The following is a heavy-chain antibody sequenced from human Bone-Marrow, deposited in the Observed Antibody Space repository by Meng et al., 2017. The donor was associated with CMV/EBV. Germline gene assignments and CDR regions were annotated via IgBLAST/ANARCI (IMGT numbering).Heavy chain of an antibody. V-gene: IGHV1-2*02. CDR2: INPNSGGT. D-gene: IGHD3-3*01. Sequence: ASVKVSCKASGYTFTGYYMHWVRQAPGQGLEWMGWINPNSGGTNYAQKFQGRVTMTRETSISTVYMELSRLRSDDTAVYYCARRGGHYDFWSGKSGGGYYYGMDVWGQGTTVTVSS. CDR1: GYTFTGYY. J-gene: IGHJ6*02. CDR3: ARRGGHYDFWSGKSGGGYYYGMDV.